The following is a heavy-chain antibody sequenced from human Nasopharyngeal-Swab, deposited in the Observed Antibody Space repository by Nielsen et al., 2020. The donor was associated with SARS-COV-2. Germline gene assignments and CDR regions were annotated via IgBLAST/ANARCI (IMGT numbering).Heavy chain of an antibody. CDR2: ISGSGGST. Sequence: GESLKISCAASGFTFSSYAMSWVRQAPGKGLEWVSAISGSGGSTYYADSVKGRFTISRDNSKNTLYLQMNSLRAEDTAVYYCAKGSYGDPVPYYYYYYMDVWGKGTTVTVSS. CDR3: AKGSYGDPVPYYYYYYMDV. V-gene: IGHV3-23*01. J-gene: IGHJ6*03. D-gene: IGHD4-17*01. CDR1: GFTFSSYA.